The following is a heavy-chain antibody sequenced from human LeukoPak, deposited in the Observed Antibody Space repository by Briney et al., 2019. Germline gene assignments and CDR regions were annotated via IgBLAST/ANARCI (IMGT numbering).Heavy chain of an antibody. CDR1: GFTFSSYA. D-gene: IGHD4/OR15-4a*01. Sequence: PGGSLRLSCAASGFTFSSYAMSWVRQAPGKGLEWVSAISGRGGSTYYADSVKGRFTISRDNSKNTLYLPMNSLRAEDTAVYYCAKVGSAGAYYYYYMDVWGKGTTVTVSS. CDR3: AKVGSAGAYYYYYMDV. J-gene: IGHJ6*03. CDR2: ISGRGGST. V-gene: IGHV3-23*01.